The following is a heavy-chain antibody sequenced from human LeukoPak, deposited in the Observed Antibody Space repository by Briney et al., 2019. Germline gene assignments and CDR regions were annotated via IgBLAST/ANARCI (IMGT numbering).Heavy chain of an antibody. CDR2: MRTKAYHGETT. D-gene: IGHD1-14*01. V-gene: IGHV3-49*03. J-gene: IGHJ4*02. CDR3: AKDRQIQTGFDY. Sequence: GGSLRLSCAASGFTFGDYAVVWFRRAPGKGLEWLGFMRTKAYHGETTEYATSVKGRFTISRDDSKNIAYLQMNSLKTEDTAVYYCAKDRQIQTGFDYWGQGILVTVSS. CDR1: GFTFGDYA.